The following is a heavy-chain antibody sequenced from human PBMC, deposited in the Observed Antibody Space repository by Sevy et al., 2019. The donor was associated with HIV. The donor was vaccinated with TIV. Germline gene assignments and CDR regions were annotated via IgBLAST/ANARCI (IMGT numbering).Heavy chain of an antibody. Sequence: SETLSLTCAVYGGSFSGYYWSWIRQPPGKGLEWVGEINHSGSTNYNPSLKSRVTISVDTSNNQFSLKLSSVTAADTAAYYCARHCSSSSCSHAFDIWGQGTMVTVSS. CDR2: INHSGST. CDR1: GGSFSGYY. V-gene: IGHV4-34*01. CDR3: ARHCSSSSCSHAFDI. J-gene: IGHJ3*02. D-gene: IGHD2-2*01.